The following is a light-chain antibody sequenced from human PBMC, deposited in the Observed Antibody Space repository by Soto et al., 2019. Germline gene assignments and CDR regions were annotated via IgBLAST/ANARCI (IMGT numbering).Light chain of an antibody. V-gene: IGKV3-15*01. CDR1: QSVSNN. CDR2: GAS. CDR3: QQYDNWPYT. J-gene: IGKJ2*01. Sequence: EIVMTHSPATLSVSPGERATLSCRASQSVSNNLAWYQQKPGQAPRLLIYGASTRATATPARFSGSGSGTEFTLTISSLQSKDFAVYFCQQYDNWPYTFGQGTTLAIK.